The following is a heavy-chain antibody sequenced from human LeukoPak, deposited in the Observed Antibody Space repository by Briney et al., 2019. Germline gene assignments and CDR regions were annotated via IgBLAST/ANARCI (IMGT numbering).Heavy chain of an antibody. CDR1: GGSISSYY. CDR3: ARSGYSSSAEAFDI. D-gene: IGHD6-13*01. J-gene: IGHJ3*02. Sequence: SETLTLTCTVSGGSISSYYWSWIRQPPGKGLEWIGYIYYSGSTNYNPSLKSRVTISVDTSKNQFSLKLSSVTAADTAVYYCARSGYSSSAEAFDIWGQGTMVTVSS. V-gene: IGHV4-59*01. CDR2: IYYSGST.